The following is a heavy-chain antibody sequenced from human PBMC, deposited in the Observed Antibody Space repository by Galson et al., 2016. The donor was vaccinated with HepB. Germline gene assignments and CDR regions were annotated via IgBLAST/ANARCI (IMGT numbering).Heavy chain of an antibody. CDR3: ARQAYESAFDH. V-gene: IGHV4-59*08. CDR2: VYYTGST. J-gene: IGHJ4*02. Sequence: SETLSLTCTVTGGSLTTYYWSWIRQPPGKGLEWIGYVYYTGSTTYNSSLKSRVTISLDTSKKQFSLNLTSVTAADTAVYYCARQAYESAFDHWGQGTLVIVSS. D-gene: IGHD2-8*01. CDR1: GGSLTTYY.